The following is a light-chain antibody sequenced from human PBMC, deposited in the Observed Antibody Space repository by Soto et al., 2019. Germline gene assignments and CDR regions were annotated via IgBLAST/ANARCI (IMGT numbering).Light chain of an antibody. V-gene: IGLV4-69*01. CDR2: LNADGSY. Sequence: QPVLTQSPSASASLGASVKLTCTLSSGHSTYAIAWHQQRPEKGPRYLMKLNADGSYTKWDGIPDRFSGSSSGTERYLTISSLQSEDEADYYCQTWVTGVRVFGGGTKLTVL. CDR3: QTWVTGVRV. J-gene: IGLJ3*02. CDR1: SGHSTYA.